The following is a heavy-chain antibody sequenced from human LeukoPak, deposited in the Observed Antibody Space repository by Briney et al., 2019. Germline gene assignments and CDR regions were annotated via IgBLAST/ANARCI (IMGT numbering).Heavy chain of an antibody. D-gene: IGHD2-15*01. J-gene: IGHJ4*02. CDR1: GYSFTGYY. CDR2: INPNNGVT. Sequence: ASVKVSCKASGYSFTGYYIHWVRQAPGQGLEWMGWINPNNGVTNYAQKFQGRVTMTRDKSISTVYMELSSLRSDDTAVYYCSTEDKYCSGANCGKYWGQGTLVTVSS. V-gene: IGHV1-2*02. CDR3: STEDKYCSGANCGKY.